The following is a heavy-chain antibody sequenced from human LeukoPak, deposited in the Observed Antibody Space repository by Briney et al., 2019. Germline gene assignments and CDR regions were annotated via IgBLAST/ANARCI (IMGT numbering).Heavy chain of an antibody. D-gene: IGHD6-6*01. V-gene: IGHV4-34*01. J-gene: IGHJ5*02. Sequence: PSETLSLTCAVYGGSFSGCYWSWIRQPPGKGLEWIGEINHSGSTNYNPSLKSRVTISVDTSKNQFSLKLSSVTAADTAVYYCARGYSNSSSSHWFDPWGQGTLVTVSS. CDR3: ARGYSNSSSSHWFDP. CDR2: INHSGST. CDR1: GGSFSGCY.